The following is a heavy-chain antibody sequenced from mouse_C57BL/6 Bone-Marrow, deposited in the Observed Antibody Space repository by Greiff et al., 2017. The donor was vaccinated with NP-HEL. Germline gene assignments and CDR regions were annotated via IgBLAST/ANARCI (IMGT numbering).Heavy chain of an antibody. CDR3: ERFYYDYDEPVLDAMDY. J-gene: IGHJ4*01. Sequence: QVQLQQSGAELAKPGASVKLSCKASGYTFTSYWMHWVKQRPGQGLEWIGYINPSSGYTKYNQKFKDKATLTADKSSSTAYMQLSSLTYADSAVYYCERFYYDYDEPVLDAMDYWGQGTSVTVSS. V-gene: IGHV1-7*01. D-gene: IGHD2-4*01. CDR2: INPSSGYT. CDR1: GYTFTSYW.